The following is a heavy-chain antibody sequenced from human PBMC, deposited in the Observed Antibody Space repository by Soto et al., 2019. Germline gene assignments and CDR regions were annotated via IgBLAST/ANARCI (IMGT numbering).Heavy chain of an antibody. CDR1: GGSISSGDYF. CDR3: ARVLGDDLLTGYSDVDTALGVFDF. CDR2: IYYSGNT. D-gene: IGHD3-9*01. V-gene: IGHV4-30-4*01. J-gene: IGHJ4*02. Sequence: TSETLSLTCTVSGGSISSGDYFWSWIRQPPGKGLEWIGYIYYSGNTYYNPSLKSRVTISVDTSKNQFSLNLSSVTAADTAVYYCARVLGDDLLTGYSDVDTALGVFDFWGRGTLVTVSS.